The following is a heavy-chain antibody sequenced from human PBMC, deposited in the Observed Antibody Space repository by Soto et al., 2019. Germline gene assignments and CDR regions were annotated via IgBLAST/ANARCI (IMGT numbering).Heavy chain of an antibody. CDR2: INPNSGGT. CDR1: GYTFTGYY. CDR3: ARDLGSYYYDSSGYRPRHYGMDV. J-gene: IGHJ6*02. V-gene: IGHV1-2*04. D-gene: IGHD3-22*01. Sequence: ASVKVSCKASGYTFTGYYMHWVRQAPGQGLEWMGWINPNSGGTNYAQTFQGWVTMTRDTSISTAYMELSRLRSHDTAVYYCARDLGSYYYDSSGYRPRHYGMDVWGQGTTVTVSS.